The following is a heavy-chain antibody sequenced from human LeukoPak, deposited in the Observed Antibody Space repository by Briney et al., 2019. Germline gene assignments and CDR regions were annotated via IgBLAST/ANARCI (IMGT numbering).Heavy chain of an antibody. D-gene: IGHD3-3*01. CDR1: GFTVSSNY. J-gene: IGHJ4*02. Sequence: GGSLRLSCAASGFTVSSNYMSWVRQAPGKGLEWVSVIYSGENTYYADSVKGRFTISRDNSKNTLYLQMNSLRAEDTAVYYCARATMGYFDYWGQGTLVTVS. CDR3: ARATMGYFDY. CDR2: IYSGENT. V-gene: IGHV3-53*01.